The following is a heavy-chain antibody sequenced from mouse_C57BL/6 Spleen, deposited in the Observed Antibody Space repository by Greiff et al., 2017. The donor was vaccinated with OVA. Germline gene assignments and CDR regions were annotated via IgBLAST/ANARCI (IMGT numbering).Heavy chain of an antibody. CDR2: IDPSDGNT. V-gene: IGHV1-69*01. CDR3: SRGELRSPPFDY. J-gene: IGHJ2*01. Sequence: QVQLQQPGAELVMPGASVKLSCKASGYTFTSYWMPWVKQRPGQGLEWIGEIDPSDGNTNYNQKFKGKSTLTVDKSSSTAYMQLSSLTSEDSAVYYSSRGELRSPPFDYWGQGTTLTVSS. CDR1: GYTFTSYW.